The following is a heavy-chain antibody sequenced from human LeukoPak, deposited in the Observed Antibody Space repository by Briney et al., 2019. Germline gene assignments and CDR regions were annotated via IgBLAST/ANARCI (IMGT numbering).Heavy chain of an antibody. CDR1: GGSFSGYY. CDR3: ARASYSYDINGWVPFDY. J-gene: IGHJ4*02. CDR2: INHSGST. V-gene: IGHV4-34*01. D-gene: IGHD3-22*01. Sequence: SETLSLTCAVYGGSFSGYYWSWIRQPPGKGLEWIGEINHSGSTNYNPSLKSRVTISVDTSKNQFSLKLSSVTAADTAVYYCARASYSYDINGWVPFDYWDQGTLVTVSS.